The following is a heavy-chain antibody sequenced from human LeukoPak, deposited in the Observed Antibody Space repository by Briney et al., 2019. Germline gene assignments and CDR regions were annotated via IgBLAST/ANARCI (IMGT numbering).Heavy chain of an antibody. D-gene: IGHD3-22*01. Sequence: ASVKVSCKASGYTFTGYYMHWVRQAPGQGLEWMGIINPSGGSTSYAQKFQGRVTMTRDMSTSTVYMELSSLRSEDTAVYYCARVVVRYDSRTGAFDIWGQGTMVTVSS. CDR3: ARVVVRYDSRTGAFDI. CDR1: GYTFTGYY. V-gene: IGHV1-46*01. J-gene: IGHJ3*02. CDR2: INPSGGST.